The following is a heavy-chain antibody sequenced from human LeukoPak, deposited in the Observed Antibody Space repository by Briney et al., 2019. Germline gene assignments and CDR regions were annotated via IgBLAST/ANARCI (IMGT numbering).Heavy chain of an antibody. Sequence: SETLSLTCTVSGYAISSGYYWGWIRQPPGKGLEWIGSIYPSGSTYYNPSLKSRVTISVDTSKNQFSLKLSSVTAADTAVYYCAREAPSYGGNHLDYWGQGTLVTVSS. CDR1: GYAISSGYY. CDR2: IYPSGST. V-gene: IGHV4-38-2*02. J-gene: IGHJ4*02. CDR3: AREAPSYGGNHLDY. D-gene: IGHD4-23*01.